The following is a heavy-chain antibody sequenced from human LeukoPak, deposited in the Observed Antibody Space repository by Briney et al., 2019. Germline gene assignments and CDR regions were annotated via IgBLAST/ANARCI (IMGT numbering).Heavy chain of an antibody. CDR3: ARDSGTMILDY. Sequence: SETLSLTCIVSGGSISNYYWSWIRQPAGKGLEWIGRINTSGSTNCNPSLKSRVTMSVDTSKNQFSLKLSSVTAADTAVYYCARDSGTMILDYWGQGTLVTVSS. CDR1: GGSISNYY. V-gene: IGHV4-4*07. D-gene: IGHD3-10*01. J-gene: IGHJ4*02. CDR2: INTSGST.